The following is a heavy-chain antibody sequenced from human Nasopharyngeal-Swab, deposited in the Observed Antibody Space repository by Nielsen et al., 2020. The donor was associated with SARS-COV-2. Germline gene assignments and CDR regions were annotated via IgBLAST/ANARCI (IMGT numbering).Heavy chain of an antibody. D-gene: IGHD3-22*01. J-gene: IGHJ4*02. Sequence: SETLSLTCTVSGGSISSSSYYWGWIRQPPGKGLEWIGSIYYSGSTYYNPSLKSRVTISVDTSKNHFSLKLSSVTAADTAVYYCARHRHRSSGNPHYFDYWGQGTLVTVSS. V-gene: IGHV4-39*01. CDR2: IYYSGST. CDR3: ARHRHRSSGNPHYFDY. CDR1: GGSISSSSYY.